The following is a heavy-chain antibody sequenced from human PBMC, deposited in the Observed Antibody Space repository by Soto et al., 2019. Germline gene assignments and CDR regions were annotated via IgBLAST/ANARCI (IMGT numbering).Heavy chain of an antibody. V-gene: IGHV4-31*03. CDR1: GGSMRSGGYY. CDR2: IYYSGST. Sequence: QVQLQESGPGLLKPSQTLSLICTVSGGSMRSGGYYWSWIRQHPGKGLEWIGYIYYSGSTYYNPSLTSRVSISINTSTNQFSLKLNSVTAADTAVYYCTRSFTGHSDYWGQGTLVTVSS. J-gene: IGHJ4*02. CDR3: TRSFTGHSDY.